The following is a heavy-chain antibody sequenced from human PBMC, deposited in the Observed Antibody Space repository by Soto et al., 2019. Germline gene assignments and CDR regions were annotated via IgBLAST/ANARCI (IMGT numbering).Heavy chain of an antibody. CDR2: IDYNGVT. Sequence: CTVFCGKGFGYDCYLGWIHKTPAKGLEWIGNIDYNGVTSYTPSLKTRLTISIDTSKNQFSLRLTSVTAADTALYSCVKVLGAATKNNDSGTWGPRILVSVSS. J-gene: IGHJ5*02. CDR3: VKVLGAATKNNDSGT. CDR1: CGKGFGYDCY. D-gene: IGHD2-15*01. V-gene: IGHV4-39*01.